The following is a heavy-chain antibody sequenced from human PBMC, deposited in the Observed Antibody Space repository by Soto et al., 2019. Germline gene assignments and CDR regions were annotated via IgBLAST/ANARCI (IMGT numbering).Heavy chain of an antibody. CDR3: ARAIDGYNNAFDI. Sequence: GGSLRLSCAASGFTFSSYGMHWVRQAPGKGLEWVAVIWYDGSNKYYADCVKGRFTISRDNSKNTLYLQRNSLRAEDTAVYYCARAIDGYNNAFDIWGQGTMVTVSS. CDR1: GFTFSSYG. CDR2: IWYDGSNK. J-gene: IGHJ3*02. D-gene: IGHD1-20*01. V-gene: IGHV3-33*01.